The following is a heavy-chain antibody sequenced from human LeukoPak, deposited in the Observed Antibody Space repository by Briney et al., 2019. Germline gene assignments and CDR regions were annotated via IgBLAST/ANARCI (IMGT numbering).Heavy chain of an antibody. Sequence: PGGSLRLSCAASGFTFSNYLMHWVRQAPGKGLVWVSRITSDGSSTHYADSVKGRFTISRDNAKNTLYLQMNSLTAEDTAVYYCVSLGNCSTSSCQPWGQGTLVTVSS. CDR3: VSLGNCSTSSCQP. D-gene: IGHD2-2*01. CDR2: ITSDGSST. V-gene: IGHV3-74*01. J-gene: IGHJ4*02. CDR1: GFTFSNYL.